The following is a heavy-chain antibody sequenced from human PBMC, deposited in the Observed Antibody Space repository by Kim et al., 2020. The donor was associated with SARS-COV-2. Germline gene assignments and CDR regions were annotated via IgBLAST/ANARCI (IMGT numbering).Heavy chain of an antibody. D-gene: IGHD3-9*01. CDR3: ARGYYDIPDAFDI. J-gene: IGHJ3*02. V-gene: IGHV3-11*04. Sequence: YADSVKGRFTISRDNAKNSLYLQMISLRAEDTAVYYCARGYYDIPDAFDIWSQGTMVTVSS.